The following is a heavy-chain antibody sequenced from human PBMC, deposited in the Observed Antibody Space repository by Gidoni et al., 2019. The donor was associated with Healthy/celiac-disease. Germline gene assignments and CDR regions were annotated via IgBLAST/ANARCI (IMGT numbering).Heavy chain of an antibody. CDR1: GFTCTRHS. D-gene: IGHD3-22*01. CDR3: ARDGYYDSSGYSNFDY. Sequence: EVQLVASRGGLVQPAGSLRPFCAASGFTCTRHSMNWVRPAPGKGLEWVSYISSSSSTIYYADSVKGRFTISRDNAKNSLYLQMNSLRDEDTDVYYCARDGYYDSSGYSNFDYWGQGTLVTVSA. CDR2: ISSSSSTI. J-gene: IGHJ4*02. V-gene: IGHV3-48*02.